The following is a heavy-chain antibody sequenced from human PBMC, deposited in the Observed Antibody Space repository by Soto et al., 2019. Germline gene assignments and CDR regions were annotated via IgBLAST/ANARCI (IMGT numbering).Heavy chain of an antibody. J-gene: IGHJ6*03. CDR2: ISAYNANA. CDR1: GYNLINYD. Sequence: ASVKVSCKASGYNLINYDITWVRQAPGQGLEWMGWISAYNANANYAQKLQGRVAMTTDTSTSTAYMELMSLRSEDTAVYYCAAGRSLRYFVESSWGSARVLPYYMDVWGKGTTVTVSS. D-gene: IGHD3-9*01. V-gene: IGHV1-18*01. CDR3: AAGRSLRYFVESSWGSARVLPYYMDV.